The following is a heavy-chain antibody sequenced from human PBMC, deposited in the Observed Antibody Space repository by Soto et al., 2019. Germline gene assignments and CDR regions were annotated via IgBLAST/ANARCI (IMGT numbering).Heavy chain of an antibody. CDR3: ARVLAARRYYGMDV. CDR2: ISYDGSNK. D-gene: IGHD6-6*01. Sequence: GGSLRLSCAASGFTFSSYAMHWVRQAPGKGLEWVAVISYDGSNKYYADSVKGRFTISRDNSKNTLYLQMNSLRAEDTAVYYCARVLAARRYYGMDVWGQGTTVTVSS. J-gene: IGHJ6*02. V-gene: IGHV3-30-3*01. CDR1: GFTFSSYA.